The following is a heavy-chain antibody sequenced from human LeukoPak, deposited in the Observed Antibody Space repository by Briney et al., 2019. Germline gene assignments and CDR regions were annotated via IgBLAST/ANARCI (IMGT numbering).Heavy chain of an antibody. CDR1: GGSISSYY. D-gene: IGHD5-18*01. J-gene: IGHJ5*02. CDR2: IYSSGST. V-gene: IGHV4-4*07. Sequence: SETLSLTCTVSGGSISSYYWSWIRQPAGKGLEWIGRIYSSGSTNYNPSLKSRVTMSVDTSKNQFSLNLSSVTAADTAVYYCARGQAAMGPVGVWFDPWGQGALVTVSS. CDR3: ARGQAAMGPVGVWFDP.